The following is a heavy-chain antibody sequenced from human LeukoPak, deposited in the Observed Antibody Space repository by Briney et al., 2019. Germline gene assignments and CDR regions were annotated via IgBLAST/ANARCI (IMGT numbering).Heavy chain of an antibody. D-gene: IGHD5-12*01. Sequence: PGRSLRLSCAASGSTFSSYGMHWVRQAPGKGLEWVAFIRYDGSNKYYADYVKGRFTISRDNSKNTLYLQMNSRRAEDRAVYYWAVRRSGGQNDAFVFWG. CDR1: GSTFSSYG. V-gene: IGHV3-30*02. J-gene: IGHJ3*01. CDR3: AVRRSGGQNDAFVF. CDR2: IRYDGSNK.